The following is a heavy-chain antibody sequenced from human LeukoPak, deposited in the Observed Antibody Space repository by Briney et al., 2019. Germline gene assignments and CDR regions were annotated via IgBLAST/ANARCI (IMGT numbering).Heavy chain of an antibody. Sequence: SETLSLTCTVCGGSISIYYWSWIRQPQGKGLEWIGYIYYSGSTNYNPSLKSRVTISVDTSKNQFSLKLSSVTAADTAVYYCARHGYYYGSGSYYNAHFFDYWGQGTLVTVSS. J-gene: IGHJ4*02. CDR2: IYYSGST. D-gene: IGHD3-10*01. CDR1: GGSISIYY. CDR3: ARHGYYYGSGSYYNAHFFDY. V-gene: IGHV4-59*08.